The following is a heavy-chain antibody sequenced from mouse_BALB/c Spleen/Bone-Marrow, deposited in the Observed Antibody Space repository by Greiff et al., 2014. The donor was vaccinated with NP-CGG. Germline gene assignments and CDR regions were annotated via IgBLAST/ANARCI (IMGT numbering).Heavy chain of an antibody. V-gene: IGHV1-15*01. D-gene: IGHD1-1*01. J-gene: IGHJ3*01. CDR2: IDPETGGT. CDR3: TREGYYGSSPAWFAY. CDR1: GYTFTDYE. Sequence: QVHVKQSGAELVRPGASVTLSCKASGYTFTDYEMHWVKQTPVHGLEWIGAIDPETGGTAYNQKFKGKATLTADKSPSTAYMELRSLTSEDSAVYYCTREGYYGSSPAWFAYWGQGTLVTVSA.